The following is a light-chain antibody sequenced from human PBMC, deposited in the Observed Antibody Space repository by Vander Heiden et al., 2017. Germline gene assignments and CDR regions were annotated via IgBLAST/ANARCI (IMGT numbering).Light chain of an antibody. CDR1: QVFLKNSNNKNY. V-gene: IGKV4-1*01. CDR2: WAS. Sequence: DIVMTQSPDSLAVSLGARATINCKSSQVFLKNSNNKNYLSWYQVTPGQPPKLLIYWASTREAGVPDRFSGSESGTYFSLTISILHAEDVAVYYCHQYSTTPRTFGQGTKLEI. J-gene: IGKJ1*01. CDR3: HQYSTTPRT.